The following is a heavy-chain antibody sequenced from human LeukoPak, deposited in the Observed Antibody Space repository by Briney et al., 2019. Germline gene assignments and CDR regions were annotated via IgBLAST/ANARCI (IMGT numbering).Heavy chain of an antibody. J-gene: IGHJ5*02. CDR3: AREITTYSSSWYTLDP. CDR1: GGSISSGGYY. D-gene: IGHD6-13*01. CDR2: IYHSGST. Sequence: SQTLSLTCTVSGGSISSGGYYWSWIRQPPGKGLEWIGYIYHSGSTYYNPSLKSRVTISVDRSKNQFSLKLSSVTAADTAVYYCAREITTYSSSWYTLDPWGQGTLVTVSS. V-gene: IGHV4-30-2*01.